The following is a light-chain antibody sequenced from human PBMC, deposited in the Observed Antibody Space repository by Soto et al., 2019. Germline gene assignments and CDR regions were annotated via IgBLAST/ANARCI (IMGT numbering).Light chain of an antibody. Sequence: EIVLTQSPGTLSLSPGERATLSCRASQSISSSYLAWYQQKPGQAPRLLIYAASTRASGIPARFSGSGSGTEFTLAISSLQSEDFAVYYCQQYINWPPTFTFGQGTKLEIK. CDR2: AAS. J-gene: IGKJ2*01. CDR1: QSISSSY. CDR3: QQYINWPPTFT. V-gene: IGKV3-15*01.